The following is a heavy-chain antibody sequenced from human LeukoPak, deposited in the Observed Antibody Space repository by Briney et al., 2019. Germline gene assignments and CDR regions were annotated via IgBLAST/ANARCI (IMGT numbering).Heavy chain of an antibody. V-gene: IGHV4-59*12. J-gene: IGHJ5*02. CDR2: IYYSGST. D-gene: IGHD5-12*01. CDR3: ARASTWLPLRGWFDP. Sequence: SETLSLTCTVSGGSISGYYWSWIRQPPGKGLEWLAYIYYSGSTSYNPSLNSRVTISVDTSKNQFSLKLSSVTAADTAVYYCARASTWLPLRGWFDPWGQGTLVTVSS. CDR1: GGSISGYY.